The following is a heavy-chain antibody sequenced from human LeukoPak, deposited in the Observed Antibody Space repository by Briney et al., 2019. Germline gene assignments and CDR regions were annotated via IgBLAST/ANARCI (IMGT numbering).Heavy chain of an antibody. J-gene: IGHJ5*02. CDR1: GGTFSSYA. V-gene: IGHV1-69*01. CDR3: AIGRTRYCSSTSCYKGDWFDP. CDR2: IIPIFGTA. Sequence: GSSVKVSCKASGGTFSSYAISWVRQAPGQGLEWMGVIIPIFGTANYAQKFQGRVTITADESTSTAYMELSSLRSEDTAVYYCAIGRTRYCSSTSCYKGDWFDPWGQGTLVTVSS. D-gene: IGHD2-2*02.